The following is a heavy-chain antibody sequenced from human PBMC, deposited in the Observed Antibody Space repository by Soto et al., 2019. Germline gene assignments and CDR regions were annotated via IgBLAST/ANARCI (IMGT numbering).Heavy chain of an antibody. J-gene: IGHJ4*02. CDR2: ISTRSTTI. CDR3: ARDVLGADYVTAFDY. CDR1: GFTFSSYS. Sequence: GGSLRLSCAVSGFTFSSYSMNWVRQAPGKGLEWISYISTRSTTIFYADSVKGRFTISRDNAKNSLYLQMNSLRDEDTAVYYCARDVLGADYVTAFDYWGQGTPVTVSS. V-gene: IGHV3-48*02. D-gene: IGHD4-17*01.